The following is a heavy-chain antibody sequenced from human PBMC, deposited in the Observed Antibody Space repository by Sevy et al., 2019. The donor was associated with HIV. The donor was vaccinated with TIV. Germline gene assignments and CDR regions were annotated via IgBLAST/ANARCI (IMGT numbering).Heavy chain of an antibody. Sequence: GESLKISCAASGFTFSSYSVNWVRQAPGKGLEWVSSISSSSSYIYYADSVKGRFTISRDNAKNSLYLQMNSLRAEDTAMYYCARDPSRRYAFDIWGQGTMVTVSS. V-gene: IGHV3-21*01. CDR3: ARDPSRRYAFDI. CDR1: GFTFSSYS. J-gene: IGHJ3*02. CDR2: ISSSSSYI.